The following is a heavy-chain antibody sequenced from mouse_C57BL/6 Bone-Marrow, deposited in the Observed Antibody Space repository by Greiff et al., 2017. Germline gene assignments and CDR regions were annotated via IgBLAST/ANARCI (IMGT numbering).Heavy chain of an antibody. CDR2: IRSKSNNYAT. V-gene: IGHV10-1*01. J-gene: IGHJ2*01. CDR1: GFSFNTYA. CDR3: VGHGKGFDY. Sequence: EVQVVESGGGLVQPKGSLKLSCAASGFSFNTYAMNWVRQAPGKGLEWVARIRSKSNNYATYYADSVKDRFTISRDDSESMLYLQMNNLITEDTAMYYCVGHGKGFDYWDQGTALTVSS. D-gene: IGHD1-1*01.